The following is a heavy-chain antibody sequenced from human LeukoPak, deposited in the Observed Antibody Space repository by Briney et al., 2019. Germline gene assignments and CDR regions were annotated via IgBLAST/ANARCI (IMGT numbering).Heavy chain of an antibody. V-gene: IGHV1-24*01. CDR2: FDPEDGET. Sequence: ASVKVSCKVSGYTLTELSMHWVRQAPGKGLEWMGGFDPEDGETIYAQKFQGRVTMTEDTSTDTAYMELSSLRSEDTAVYYCATGAIVETIGAFDIWGQGTMVTVSS. CDR3: ATGAIVETIGAFDI. CDR1: GYTLTELS. J-gene: IGHJ3*02. D-gene: IGHD1-26*01.